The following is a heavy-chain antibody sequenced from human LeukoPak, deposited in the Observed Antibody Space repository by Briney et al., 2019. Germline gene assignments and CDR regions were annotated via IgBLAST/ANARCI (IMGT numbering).Heavy chain of an antibody. V-gene: IGHV3-74*01. CDR2: INSDGSST. J-gene: IGHJ4*02. CDR3: ARDQAAAGRGGVW. D-gene: IGHD6-13*01. CDR1: GFTFSSYW. Sequence: PGGSLRLSCAASGFTFSSYWMHWVRQAPGKGLVWVSRINSDGSSTSYADSVKGRFTISRDNAKNTLYLQMNSLRAGDTAVYYCARDQAAAGRGGVWWGQGTLVTVSS.